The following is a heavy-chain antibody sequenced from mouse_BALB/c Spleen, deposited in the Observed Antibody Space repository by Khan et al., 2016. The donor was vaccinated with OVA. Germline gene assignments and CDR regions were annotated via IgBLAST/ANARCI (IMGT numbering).Heavy chain of an antibody. CDR1: GYTFINYW. Sequence: QVQLQQSGAELAKPGASVKMSCKASGYTFINYWILWVKQRPGQGLEWIGYINPSTGYTEYNQNFKDKATLTADKYFSTAYMQMSSLTSEDSAVYSCARRVLRWDFDYWGQGTSLTVSS. D-gene: IGHD1-1*01. CDR3: ARRVLRWDFDY. CDR2: INPSTGYT. J-gene: IGHJ2*02. V-gene: IGHV1-7*01.